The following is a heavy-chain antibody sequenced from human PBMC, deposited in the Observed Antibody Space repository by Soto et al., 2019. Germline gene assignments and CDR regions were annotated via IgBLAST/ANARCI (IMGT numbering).Heavy chain of an antibody. J-gene: IGHJ3*02. V-gene: IGHV3-48*03. CDR2: ISSSGSTI. D-gene: IGHD6-19*01. CDR1: GFTFSSYE. Sequence: VQLVESGGGLVQPGGSLRLSCAASGFTFSSYEMNWVRQAPGKGLEWVSYISSSGSTIYYADSVKGRITISRDNAKNSLYLQMNSLRAEDTAVYYCARKGIAVAGIAFDIWGQGTMVTVSS. CDR3: ARKGIAVAGIAFDI.